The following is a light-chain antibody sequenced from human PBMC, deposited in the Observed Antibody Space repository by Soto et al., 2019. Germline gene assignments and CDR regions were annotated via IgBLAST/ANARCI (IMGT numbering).Light chain of an antibody. CDR1: QSLSIW. V-gene: IGKV1-5*03. Sequence: DIRVAPVSTTLSSSTRDRVTILRRASQSLSIWLAWYQQKPGKAPKLLIYKASTLQSGVPSRFSGSGSGTEFTLTISSLQPDDFATYYCHQYSRFPRTFGQGTKVDIK. CDR2: KAS. J-gene: IGKJ1*01. CDR3: HQYSRFPRT.